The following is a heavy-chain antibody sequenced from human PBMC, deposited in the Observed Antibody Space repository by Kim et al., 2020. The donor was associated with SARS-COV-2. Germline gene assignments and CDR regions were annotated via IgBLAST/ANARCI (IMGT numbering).Heavy chain of an antibody. CDR2: ISSNGGST. CDR3: ASRSAAILYGMDV. Sequence: GGSLRLSCAASGFTFSSYAMHWVRQAPGKGLEYVSAISSNGGSTYYANSVKGRFTISRDNPKNTLYLQMGSLRAEDMAVYYCASRSAAILYGMDVWGQGT. CDR1: GFTFSSYA. V-gene: IGHV3-64*01. D-gene: IGHD2-2*01. J-gene: IGHJ6*02.